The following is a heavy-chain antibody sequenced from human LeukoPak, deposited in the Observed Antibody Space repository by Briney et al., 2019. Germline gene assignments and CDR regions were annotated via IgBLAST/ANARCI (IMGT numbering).Heavy chain of an antibody. CDR2: ISSSGSTI. Sequence: KPGGSLRLSCAASGFTFSEYYMSWIRQAPGKGLEWVSYISSSGSTIYYADSVKGRFTISRDNAKNSLYLQMNSLRAEDTAVYYCAKDLMMGYILGYYYYYYGMDVWGQGTTVTVSS. V-gene: IGHV3-11*04. CDR3: AKDLMMGYILGYYYYYYGMDV. J-gene: IGHJ6*02. CDR1: GFTFSEYY. D-gene: IGHD3-16*01.